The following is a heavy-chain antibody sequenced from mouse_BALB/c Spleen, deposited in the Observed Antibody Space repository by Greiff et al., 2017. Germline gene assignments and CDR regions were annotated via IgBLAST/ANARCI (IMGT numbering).Heavy chain of an antibody. CDR2: ISSGSSTI. V-gene: IGHV5-17*02. J-gene: IGHJ4*01. CDR1: GFTFSSFG. CDR3: ARLGPYAMDY. Sequence: EVHLVESGGGLVQPGGSRKLSCAASGFTFSSFGMHWVRQAPEKGLEWVAYISSGSSTIYYADTVKGRFTISRDNPKNTLFLQMTSLRSEDTAMYYCARLGPYAMDYWGQGTSVTVSS.